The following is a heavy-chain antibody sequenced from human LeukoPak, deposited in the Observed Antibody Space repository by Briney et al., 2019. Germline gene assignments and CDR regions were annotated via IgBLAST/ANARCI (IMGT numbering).Heavy chain of an antibody. CDR3: ARHKEWLRFPADFGMDV. J-gene: IGHJ6*02. CDR1: GGSISSSRYY. V-gene: IGHV4-61*05. CDR2: IYSGGYT. D-gene: IGHD5-12*01. Sequence: NPSETLSLTCTVSGGSISSSRYYWSWTRQPPGKGLEWVGYIYSGGYTKYNPSLKNRVTISIAASENQFSLKLNSVTAADTAVYYCARHKEWLRFPADFGMDVWGQGTTVTVSS.